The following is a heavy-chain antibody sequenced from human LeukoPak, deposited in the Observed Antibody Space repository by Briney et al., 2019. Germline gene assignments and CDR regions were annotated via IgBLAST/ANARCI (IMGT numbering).Heavy chain of an antibody. D-gene: IGHD1-14*01. V-gene: IGHV3-23*01. CDR3: VRRAAVRGMDF. J-gene: IGHJ6*02. Sequence: PGGSLRLSCAASGFSFSSYSINWIRQAPGKGLEWVASISGSGDSTNYGDSVKGRFTISRDNFKRTVHLEMSNLRADDTAMYYCVRRAAVRGMDFWGLGTTVIVSS. CDR1: GFSFSSYS. CDR2: ISGSGDST.